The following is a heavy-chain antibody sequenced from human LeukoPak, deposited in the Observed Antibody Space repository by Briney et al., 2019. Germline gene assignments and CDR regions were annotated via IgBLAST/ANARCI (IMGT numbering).Heavy chain of an antibody. CDR1: GFTLSTYA. D-gene: IGHD6-13*01. CDR3: AKEPYSSSWYYFDY. V-gene: IGHV3-30-3*01. Sequence: PGRSLRLSRAASGFTLSTYAMHWVRQAPGKGLEWVALISYDGSNKYNEDSVKGRFTISRDHSKNTLYLQMNSLRAEDTAVYYCAKEPYSSSWYYFDYWGQGTLVTVSS. CDR2: ISYDGSNK. J-gene: IGHJ4*02.